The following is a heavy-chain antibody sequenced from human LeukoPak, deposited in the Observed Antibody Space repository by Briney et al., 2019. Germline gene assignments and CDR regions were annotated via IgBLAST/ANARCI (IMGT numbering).Heavy chain of an antibody. J-gene: IGHJ4*02. CDR3: AYGRGATFIDY. Sequence: TSETLSLTCAVYGGSFSGYYWSWIRQPPGKGLEWIGEINHSGSTNYNPSLKSRVTISVDTSKNQFSLKLSSVTAADTAVYYCAYGRGATFIDYWGQGTLVTVSS. D-gene: IGHD5-12*01. CDR2: INHSGST. CDR1: GGSFSGYY. V-gene: IGHV4-34*01.